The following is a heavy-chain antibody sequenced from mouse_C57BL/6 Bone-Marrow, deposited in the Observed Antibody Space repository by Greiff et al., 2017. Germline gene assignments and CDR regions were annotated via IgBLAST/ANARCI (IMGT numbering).Heavy chain of an antibody. Sequence: VQLQQSGSELRSPGSSVKLSCKDFDSEVFPIAYMSWVRQKPGHGFEWIGGILPSIGRTIYGEKFEDKATLDADTLSNTAYLELNSLTSEDSAIYYCARRITTVVGRYFDVWGTGTTVTVSS. D-gene: IGHD1-1*01. CDR1: DSEVFPIAY. V-gene: IGHV15-2*01. J-gene: IGHJ1*03. CDR3: ARRITTVVGRYFDV. CDR2: ILPSIGRT.